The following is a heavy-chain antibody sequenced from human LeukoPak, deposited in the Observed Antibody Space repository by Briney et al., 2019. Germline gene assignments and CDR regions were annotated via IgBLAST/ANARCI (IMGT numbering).Heavy chain of an antibody. Sequence: GASVKVSCKASGYTFTSYYMHWVRQAPGLGLEWMGIINPSGGSTSYAQKFQGRVTMTRDTSTSTVYMELSSLRSEDTAVYYCARDSENGDHDYWGQGTLVTVSS. CDR2: INPSGGST. CDR1: GYTFTSYY. V-gene: IGHV1-46*01. J-gene: IGHJ4*02. CDR3: ARDSENGDHDY. D-gene: IGHD4-17*01.